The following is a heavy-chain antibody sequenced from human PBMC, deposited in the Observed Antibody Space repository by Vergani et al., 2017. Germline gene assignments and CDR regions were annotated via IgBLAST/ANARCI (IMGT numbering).Heavy chain of an antibody. V-gene: IGHV3-48*04. J-gene: IGHJ4*02. Sequence: EVQLVESGGGLVQPGGSLRLSCAASGFTFSSYSMNWVRQAPGKGLEWVSYISSSSSTIYYADSVKGRFTISSENAKNSLYLQMNSLRAEDTAVYYCARDQPLRFLEWLLYPGGFDYWGQGTLVTVSS. CDR2: ISSSSSTI. CDR3: ARDQPLRFLEWLLYPGGFDY. CDR1: GFTFSSYS. D-gene: IGHD3-3*01.